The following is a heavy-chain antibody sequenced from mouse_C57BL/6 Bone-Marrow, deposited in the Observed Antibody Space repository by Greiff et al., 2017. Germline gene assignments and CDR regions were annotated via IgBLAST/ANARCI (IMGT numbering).Heavy chain of an antibody. CDR1: GFTFSSYG. Sequence: EVQLVESGGDLVKPGGSLKLSCAASGFTFSSYGMSWVRQTPDKRLEWVATISSGGSYTYYPDSVKGRFTISRDNAKNTLYLQMSSLKSEDTAMYYCANSSSYYYAMDYWGQGTSVTVSS. CDR2: ISSGGSYT. CDR3: ANSSSYYYAMDY. V-gene: IGHV5-6*01. D-gene: IGHD1-1*01. J-gene: IGHJ4*01.